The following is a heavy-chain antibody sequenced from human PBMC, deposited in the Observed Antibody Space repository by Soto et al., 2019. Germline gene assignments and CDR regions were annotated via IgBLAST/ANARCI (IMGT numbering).Heavy chain of an antibody. CDR1: GFTFSSYA. D-gene: IGHD6-13*01. Sequence: EVQLLESGGGLVQPGGSLRLSCAASGFTFSSYAMSWVRQAPGKGLEWVSAISGSGGSTYYADSVKGRFTISRDNSKNTLYLQMNSLRAEDTDVYYCAKSGQLVPSAEYFQHWGQGTLVTVSS. CDR2: ISGSGGST. CDR3: AKSGQLVPSAEYFQH. J-gene: IGHJ1*01. V-gene: IGHV3-23*01.